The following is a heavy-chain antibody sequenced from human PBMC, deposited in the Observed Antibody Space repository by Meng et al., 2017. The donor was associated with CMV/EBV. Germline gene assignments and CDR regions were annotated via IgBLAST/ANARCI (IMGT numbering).Heavy chain of an antibody. CDR1: GFTFSDHY. D-gene: IGHD1-26*01. Sequence: SGFTFSDHYMDWVRQAPGKGLERVGRTRNKANSYTTEYAASVKGRFTISRDDSKNSLYLQMNSLKTEDTAVYYCAPASSGSYLDEWLSWGQGTLVTVSS. CDR3: APASSGSYLDEWLS. J-gene: IGHJ5*02. CDR2: TRNKANSYTT. V-gene: IGHV3-72*01.